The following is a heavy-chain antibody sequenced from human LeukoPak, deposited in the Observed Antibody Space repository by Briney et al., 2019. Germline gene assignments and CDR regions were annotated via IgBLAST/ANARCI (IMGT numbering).Heavy chain of an antibody. CDR2: ISGTSNTI. CDR3: AREHYYDSSGYFDY. Sequence: PGGSLRLSCVASGFTFSTYSMNWVRQAPGKGLEWVSYISGTSNTIYYADSVKGRFTISRDNAKNSLYLQMNSLRAEDPAVYYCAREHYYDSSGYFDYWGQGTLVTVSS. D-gene: IGHD3-22*01. J-gene: IGHJ4*02. V-gene: IGHV3-48*04. CDR1: GFTFSTYS.